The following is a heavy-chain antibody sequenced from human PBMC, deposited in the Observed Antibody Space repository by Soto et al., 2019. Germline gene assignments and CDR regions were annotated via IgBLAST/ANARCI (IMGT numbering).Heavy chain of an antibody. J-gene: IGHJ4*02. Sequence: PSETLSLTCTVSGGSINSGGYSWSWVRLHPGKGLEWIGYISYSGTTYYNPSLKSPVTISVDTSKNRFSLNLSSVTAADTAVYYCARADSSSGWSRVLYYFDYWGQGTLVT. CDR2: ISYSGTT. CDR1: GGSINSGGYS. V-gene: IGHV4-31*01. D-gene: IGHD6-19*01. CDR3: ARADSSSGWSRVLYYFDY.